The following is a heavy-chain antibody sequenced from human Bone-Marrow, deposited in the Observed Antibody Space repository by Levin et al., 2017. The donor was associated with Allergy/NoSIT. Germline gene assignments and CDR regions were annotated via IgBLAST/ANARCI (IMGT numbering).Heavy chain of an antibody. J-gene: IGHJ5*02. D-gene: IGHD2-8*01. V-gene: IGHV3-23*01. Sequence: PGGSLRLSCATSGFTFSSHVMNWVRQAPGKGLEWVSTLGLGGDTHYADSVKGRFTVSRDISKSTLYLQMNSLKAEDTAVYYCSKYTCTNTNCYRWFDPWGQGTLVTVSS. CDR1: GFTFSSHV. CDR2: LGLGGDT. CDR3: SKYTCTNTNCYRWFDP.